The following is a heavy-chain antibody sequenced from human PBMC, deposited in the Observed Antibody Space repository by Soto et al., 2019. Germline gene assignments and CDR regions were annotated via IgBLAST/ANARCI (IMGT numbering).Heavy chain of an antibody. Sequence: SGPTLVNPTHTLTLTCTFSGFSLSTSGISMSWIRQPPGMALEWLALIDWDDDEYYSPSLRPRLTVSKDTSKNQVVLTMTNMDPVDTATYCCARSLTRYYYGMHVWGQGTTVTVSS. CDR1: GFSLSTSGIS. J-gene: IGHJ6*02. CDR2: IDWDDDE. V-gene: IGHV2-70*01. CDR3: ARSLTRYYYGMHV.